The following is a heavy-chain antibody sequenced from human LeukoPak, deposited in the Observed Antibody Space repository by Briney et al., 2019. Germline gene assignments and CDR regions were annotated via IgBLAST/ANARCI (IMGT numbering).Heavy chain of an antibody. CDR2: IHPGDSDT. Sequence: PGESLKISCKGSGYSFTSYWIGWVRQMPGKGLEWMGIIHPGDSDTRYSPSFRGQVTISADKSISTAYLQWSSLKASDTAMYYCARSLNSDILTGYYWPELGYWGQGTLVTVSS. J-gene: IGHJ4*02. CDR3: ARSLNSDILTGYYWPELGY. CDR1: GYSFTSYW. V-gene: IGHV5-51*01. D-gene: IGHD3-9*01.